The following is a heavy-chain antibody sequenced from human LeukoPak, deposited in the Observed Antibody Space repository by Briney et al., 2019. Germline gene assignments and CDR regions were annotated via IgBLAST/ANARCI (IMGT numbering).Heavy chain of an antibody. J-gene: IGHJ3*02. D-gene: IGHD1-26*01. CDR1: GFIFRRYS. Sequence: PGGSLRLSCAAAGFIFRRYSRNGLRQAPGKGLEWVSSITSSSSHIYYADSVEGRFTISRDNAKNSLYLQLNSLRAEDTAVYYCARDLIVGDTGDVFDIWGQGTMVTVSS. CDR2: ITSSSSHI. CDR3: ARDLIVGDTGDVFDI. V-gene: IGHV3-21*01.